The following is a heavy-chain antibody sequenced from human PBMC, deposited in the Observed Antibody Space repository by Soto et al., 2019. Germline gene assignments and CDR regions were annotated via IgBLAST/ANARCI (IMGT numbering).Heavy chain of an antibody. CDR1: GFTFSTYG. CDR3: AKEHDGSGYFHQYGMDV. D-gene: IGHD3-22*01. V-gene: IGHV3-30*18. Sequence: HPGGSLRLSCAASGFTFSTYGMHWVRQAPGKGLEWVALISFDASNKYYADSVKGRFTISRDNSKNTLFLLMDSLRAEDTAVYYCAKEHDGSGYFHQYGMDVWGQGTTVTVSS. CDR2: ISFDASNK. J-gene: IGHJ6*02.